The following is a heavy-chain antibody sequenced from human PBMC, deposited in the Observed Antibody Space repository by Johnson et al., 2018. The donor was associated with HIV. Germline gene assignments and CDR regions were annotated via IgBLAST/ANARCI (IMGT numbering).Heavy chain of an antibody. CDR3: AKDLVVINVRYAFHI. CDR1: GFTFEEYA. J-gene: IGHJ3*02. V-gene: IGHV3-9*01. CDR2: ISRNSDDI. Sequence: VQLVESGGALVQPGRSLRLSCVASGFTFEEYAMYWVRQAPGKGLEWVSGISRNSDDIDYADSVQGRFTISRDNAKNSLYLQMNTLRPEDTALYYCAKDLVVINVRYAFHIWGQGTMVTVS. D-gene: IGHD3-22*01.